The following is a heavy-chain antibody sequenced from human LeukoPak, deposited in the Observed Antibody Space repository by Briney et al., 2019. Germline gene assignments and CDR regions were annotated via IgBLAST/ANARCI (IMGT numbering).Heavy chain of an antibody. D-gene: IGHD6-19*01. CDR2: ISYDGSNK. Sequence: GGSLRLSCAASGFTFSNYWMTWVRQGPGEGLEWVAVISYDGSNKYYADSAKGRFTISRDNSNNTLYLQLNSLRAEDTAVYYCAKAALRSSGWFRPYFDFWGQGTLVTVSS. J-gene: IGHJ4*02. CDR1: GFTFSNYW. CDR3: AKAALRSSGWFRPYFDF. V-gene: IGHV3-30*18.